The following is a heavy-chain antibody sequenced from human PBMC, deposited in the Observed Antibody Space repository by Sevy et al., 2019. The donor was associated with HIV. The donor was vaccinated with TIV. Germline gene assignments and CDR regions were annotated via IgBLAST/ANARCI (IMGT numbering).Heavy chain of an antibody. Sequence: SETLSLTCTVSGGSISAYYWSWIRQPPGKALEYIGYIYYTGSTNYNPSLENRVTMSVDTSKNQFSLKLNSVTAADTAGYYCTRAPPVRSGDDSLNWFDPWGQGTLVTVSS. CDR3: TRAPPVRSGDDSLNWFDP. J-gene: IGHJ5*02. CDR1: GGSISAYY. CDR2: IYYTGST. D-gene: IGHD5-12*01. V-gene: IGHV4-59*01.